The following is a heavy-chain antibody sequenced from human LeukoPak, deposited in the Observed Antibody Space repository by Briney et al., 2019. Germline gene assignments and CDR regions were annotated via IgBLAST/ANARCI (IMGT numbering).Heavy chain of an antibody. Sequence: ASVKVSCKASGYTFTGYYMRWVRQAPGQGLEWMGWINPNSGGTNYAQKFQGRVTMTRDTSISTAYMELSRLRSDDTAVYYCARAVGAADCLDYWGQGTLVTVSS. CDR1: GYTFTGYY. V-gene: IGHV1-2*02. CDR2: INPNSGGT. CDR3: ARAVGAADCLDY. D-gene: IGHD1-26*01. J-gene: IGHJ4*02.